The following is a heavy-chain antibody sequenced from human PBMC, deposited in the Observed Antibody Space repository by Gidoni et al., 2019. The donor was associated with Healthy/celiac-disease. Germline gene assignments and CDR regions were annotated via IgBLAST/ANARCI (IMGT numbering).Heavy chain of an antibody. CDR2: IKQTGSKN. J-gene: IGHJ6*02. CDR3: ARNGGGGVVVVPAAIPCYYYCMDV. CDR1: GLALGRCW. V-gene: IGHV3-7*01. Sequence: EVQLAASGGGVVEPGGAPTRDGAASGLALGRCWMGWALQAPGKGLGWVANIKQTGSKNYYASSVRGRSTISGANAKNSLYLQMTGLGAEDAAVYYCARNGGGGVVVVPAAIPCYYYCMDVWGQGTTVTVSS. D-gene: IGHD2-2*02.